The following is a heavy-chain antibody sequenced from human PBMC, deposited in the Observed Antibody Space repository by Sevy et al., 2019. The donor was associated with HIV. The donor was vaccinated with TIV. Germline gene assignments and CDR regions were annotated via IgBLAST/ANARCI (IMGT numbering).Heavy chain of an antibody. CDR3: ARQEVGAWGLFDY. V-gene: IGHV4-39*01. D-gene: IGHD1-26*01. J-gene: IGHJ4*02. CDR2: IYYTGSS. CDR1: GGSISSSSYY. Sequence: KQSQTLSLTCTVSGGSISSSSYYWGWIRQPPGKGLEWIGSIYYTGSSYYNPSLKSRVTISLDTSKNQFSLKLRSVTAADTAVYYCARQEVGAWGLFDYWGQGTLVTVSS.